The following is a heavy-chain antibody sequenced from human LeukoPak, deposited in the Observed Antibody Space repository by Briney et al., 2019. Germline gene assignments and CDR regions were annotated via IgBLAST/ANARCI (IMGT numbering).Heavy chain of an antibody. Sequence: GGSLRLSCAASGITFRSDVMSWVRQAPGKGLEWVSGISGSGDSTYYADSVEGRFTISRDNSKNTLYLQMNSLRAEDTAVYYCAKGNRVAAAGYYYYGMDVWGQGTTVTVSS. J-gene: IGHJ6*02. D-gene: IGHD6-13*01. V-gene: IGHV3-23*01. CDR1: GITFRSDV. CDR2: ISGSGDST. CDR3: AKGNRVAAAGYYYYGMDV.